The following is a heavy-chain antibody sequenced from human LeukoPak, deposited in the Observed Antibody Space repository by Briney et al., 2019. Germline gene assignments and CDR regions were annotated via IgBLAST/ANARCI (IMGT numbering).Heavy chain of an antibody. CDR2: IYYSGST. V-gene: IGHV4-39*07. D-gene: IGHD1-26*01. J-gene: IGHJ6*03. CDR1: GGSISSSTYY. CDR3: ARLSVIVGAALEYYYYYMDV. Sequence: PSETLSLTCIVSGGSISSSTYYWGWIRQPPGKGLEWITSIYYSGSTYYNPSLKSRVTISVDTSKNQFSLKLDSVTAADTAVYYCARLSVIVGAALEYYYYYMDVWGQGTTVTVSS.